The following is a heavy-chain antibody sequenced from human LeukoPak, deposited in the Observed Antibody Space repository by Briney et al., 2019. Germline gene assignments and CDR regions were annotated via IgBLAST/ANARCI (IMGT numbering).Heavy chain of an antibody. Sequence: PGGSLRLSCAASGFTFNSYDMNWVRQAPGKGLEWVSYISSGGGEIHYADSVQGRFTISRDNAKNSLSLQMDSLRAEDTAVYYCARAFRTTGSGYTFDYWGQGTLVPVSS. V-gene: IGHV3-48*03. CDR1: GFTFNSYD. CDR3: ARAFRTTGSGYTFDY. CDR2: ISSGGGEI. J-gene: IGHJ4*02. D-gene: IGHD3-10*01.